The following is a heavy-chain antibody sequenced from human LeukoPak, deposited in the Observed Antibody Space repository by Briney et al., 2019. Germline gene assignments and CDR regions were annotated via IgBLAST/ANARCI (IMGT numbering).Heavy chain of an antibody. Sequence: GGSLRLSCAASGFTFSNAWMSWFRQAPGKGLEWVGRIKSTSDGGTIDYAAPVKGRFTISRDDSKNTLYLQMNSLKTEDTAVYYCTTLKLVWGQGTLVTVSS. D-gene: IGHD3-10*01. CDR3: TTLKLV. CDR1: GFTFSNAW. J-gene: IGHJ4*02. CDR2: IKSTSDGGTI. V-gene: IGHV3-15*01.